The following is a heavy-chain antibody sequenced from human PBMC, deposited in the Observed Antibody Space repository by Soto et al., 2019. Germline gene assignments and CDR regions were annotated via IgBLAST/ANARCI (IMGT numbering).Heavy chain of an antibody. J-gene: IGHJ6*02. Sequence: SETLSLTGSVSSDSMSSGGYYWSWIRQHPGKGLEWIGYIYSNGDTYYNPSLKSRVTISVDTSKNQFSLNLTSVTAADTAVYYCARRGGSSSGYYYYAMDVWGQGTTVTVSS. D-gene: IGHD6-6*01. CDR3: ARRGGSSSGYYYYAMDV. CDR2: IYSNGDT. V-gene: IGHV4-31*03. CDR1: SDSMSSGGYY.